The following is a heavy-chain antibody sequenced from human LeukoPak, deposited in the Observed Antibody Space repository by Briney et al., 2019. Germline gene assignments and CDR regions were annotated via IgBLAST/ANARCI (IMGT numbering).Heavy chain of an antibody. CDR2: ISGRGGST. CDR3: AKFTDGYYDFWSGYPY. J-gene: IGHJ4*02. CDR1: GFTFSSYA. Sequence: GGSLRLSCAASGFTFSSYAMSWVRQAPGKGLEWVSAISGRGGSTYYADSVKGRFTISRDNSKNTLYLQMNSLRAEDTAVYYCAKFTDGYYDFWSGYPYWGQGTLVTVSS. D-gene: IGHD3-3*01. V-gene: IGHV3-23*01.